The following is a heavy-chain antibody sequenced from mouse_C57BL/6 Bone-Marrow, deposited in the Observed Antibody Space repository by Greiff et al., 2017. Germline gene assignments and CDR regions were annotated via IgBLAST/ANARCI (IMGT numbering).Heavy chain of an antibody. CDR3: ARRKDSSGYVWFAY. V-gene: IGHV1-82*01. CDR1: GYAFSSSW. J-gene: IGHJ3*01. D-gene: IGHD3-2*02. CDR2: IYPGDGDT. Sequence: VQLQESGPELVKPGASVKISCKASGYAFSSSWMNWVKQRPGKGLEWIGRIYPGDGDTNYNGKFKGKATLTADKSSSTAYMQLSSLTSEDSAVYFCARRKDSSGYVWFAYWGQGTLVTVSA.